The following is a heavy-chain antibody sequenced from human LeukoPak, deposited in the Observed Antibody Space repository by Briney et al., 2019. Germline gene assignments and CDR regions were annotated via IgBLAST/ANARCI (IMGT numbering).Heavy chain of an antibody. CDR3: ARRDSSGYYYVDVTYYFDY. J-gene: IGHJ4*02. V-gene: IGHV1-2*02. Sequence: ASVKVSCKASGYTFTGYYMHWVRQAPGQGLEWMGWINPNSGGTNYAQKFQGRVTMTRDTSISTAYMELSRLRSDDTAVYYCARRDSSGYYYVDVTYYFDYWGQGTLVTVSS. CDR1: GYTFTGYY. CDR2: INPNSGGT. D-gene: IGHD3-22*01.